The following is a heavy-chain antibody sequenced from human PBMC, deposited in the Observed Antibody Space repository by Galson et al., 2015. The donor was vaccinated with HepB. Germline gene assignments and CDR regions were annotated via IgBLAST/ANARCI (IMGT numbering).Heavy chain of an antibody. CDR1: GFTVSDNY. D-gene: IGHD3-3*01. V-gene: IGHV3-66*02. CDR2: IYTGGRT. Sequence: SLRLSCAASGFTVSDNYMSWVRQAPGKGLEWVSLIYTGGRTYYADSVKGRSTISRDYSKNMLFLQMNSLRSEDTAVHYCARDAPHYDFWRGYFDHWGQGTLVTVSS. CDR3: ARDAPHYDFWRGYFDH. J-gene: IGHJ4*02.